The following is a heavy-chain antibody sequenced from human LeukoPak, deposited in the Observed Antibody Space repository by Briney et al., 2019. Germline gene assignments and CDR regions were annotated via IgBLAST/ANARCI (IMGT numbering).Heavy chain of an antibody. Sequence: GGSLRLSCAASGFTFSTYSMNWVRQAPGKGLEWVSSISSSSSYIYYADSVKGRFTISRDNAKNSLSLQMNSLRAEDTALYYSAKDIYYDILTGPCYDYWGQGTLVTVSS. J-gene: IGHJ4*02. CDR2: ISSSSSYI. CDR3: AKDIYYDILTGPCYDY. V-gene: IGHV3-21*04. CDR1: GFTFSTYS. D-gene: IGHD3-9*01.